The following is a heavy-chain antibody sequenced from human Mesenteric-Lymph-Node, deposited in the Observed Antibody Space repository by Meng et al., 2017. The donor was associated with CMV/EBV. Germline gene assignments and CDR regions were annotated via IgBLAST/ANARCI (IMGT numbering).Heavy chain of an antibody. D-gene: IGHD1/OR15-1a*01. Sequence: GGSLRLSCAASGFTFTSYAIHWVRQAPGKGLQWVSSISSSSSYIYYADSLKGRFTISRDNARNSLHLQMNSLRAEDTAVYYCARTITGTTPEGYWGQGTLVTVSS. CDR3: ARTITGTTPEGY. CDR2: ISSSSSYI. CDR1: GFTFTSYA. J-gene: IGHJ4*02. V-gene: IGHV3-21*01.